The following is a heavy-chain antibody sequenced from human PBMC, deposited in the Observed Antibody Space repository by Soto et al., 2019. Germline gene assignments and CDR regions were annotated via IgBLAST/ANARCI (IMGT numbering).Heavy chain of an antibody. CDR2: IYYSGST. Sequence: QVQLQESGPGLVKPSQTLSLTCTVSGGSISSGGYYWSWIRQHPGKGLEWIGYIYYSGSTYYNPSLKSRVTISVDTSKNQFSLKLSSVTAADTAVYYCARAAMKDYDFWSGYYWFDPWGQGTLVTVSS. D-gene: IGHD3-3*01. CDR3: ARAAMKDYDFWSGYYWFDP. CDR1: GGSISSGGYY. V-gene: IGHV4-31*03. J-gene: IGHJ5*02.